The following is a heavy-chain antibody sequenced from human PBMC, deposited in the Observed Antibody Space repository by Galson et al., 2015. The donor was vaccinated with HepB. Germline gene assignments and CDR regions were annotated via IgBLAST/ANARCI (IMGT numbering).Heavy chain of an antibody. CDR1: GFSFGDYP. V-gene: IGHV3-49*03. D-gene: IGHD2-15*01. CDR2: IRSITYGETT. J-gene: IGHJ3*02. Sequence: SLRLSCATSGFSFGDYPMSWFRQAPGKGLEWIAYIRSITYGETTEYAASVEGRVTISRDNSNSIAFPQMNSLKTEDTAVYYCSRSLRNVGDAFDIWGQGTMVTVSS. CDR3: SRSLRNVGDAFDI.